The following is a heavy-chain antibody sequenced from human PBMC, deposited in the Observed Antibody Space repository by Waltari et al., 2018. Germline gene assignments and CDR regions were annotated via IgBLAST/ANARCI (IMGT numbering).Heavy chain of an antibody. CDR3: AREARSSGGSGYYYYMDV. Sequence: QVQLVQSGAEVKKPGASVKVSCKASGYTFTGYYMHWVRQAPGQGLEWMGRINPNSGGTNYAQKFQGRVTMTRDTSISTAYMELSRLRSDDTAVYYCAREARSSGGSGYYYYMDVWGKGTTVTVSS. V-gene: IGHV1-2*06. J-gene: IGHJ6*03. CDR2: INPNSGGT. CDR1: GYTFTGYY. D-gene: IGHD2-15*01.